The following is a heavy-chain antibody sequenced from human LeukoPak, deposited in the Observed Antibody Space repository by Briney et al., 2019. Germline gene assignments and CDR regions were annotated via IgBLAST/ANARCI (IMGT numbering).Heavy chain of an antibody. CDR1: GYSFTSYW. Sequence: GESLKISCKGSGYSFTSYWIGWVRQMPGKGLEWMGIIYPGDSDTRYSPSFQGQVTISADKSISTAYLQWSSLKASDTAMYYCARSYSSGTGYYYYGMDVWGQGTTVTVSS. D-gene: IGHD6-19*01. J-gene: IGHJ6*02. CDR2: IYPGDSDT. V-gene: IGHV5-51*01. CDR3: ARSYSSGTGYYYYGMDV.